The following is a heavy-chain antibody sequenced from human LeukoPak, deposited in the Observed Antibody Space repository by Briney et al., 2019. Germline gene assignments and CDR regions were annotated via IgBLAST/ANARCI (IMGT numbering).Heavy chain of an antibody. Sequence: ASVKVSCKVSGYTLTELSMHWVRQAPGKGLEWMGGFDPEDGETIYAQKFQGRVTMTEDTSTDTAYMELSSLRSEDTAVYYCGTMAATIRTYYYYMDVWGKGTTVTVSS. V-gene: IGHV1-24*01. D-gene: IGHD2-15*01. J-gene: IGHJ6*03. CDR3: GTMAATIRTYYYYMDV. CDR2: FDPEDGET. CDR1: GYTLTELS.